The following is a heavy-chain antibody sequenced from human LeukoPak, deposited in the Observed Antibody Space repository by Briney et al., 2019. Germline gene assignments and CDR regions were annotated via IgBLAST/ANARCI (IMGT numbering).Heavy chain of an antibody. D-gene: IGHD2-2*01. CDR2: IIPILGIA. CDR1: GGTFSSYT. Sequence: SMKVSCKASGGTFSSYTISWVRQAPGQGLEWMGRIIPILGIANYAQKFQGRVTITADKSTSTAYMELSSLRSEDTAVYYCARDGCSGTSCYLKGNLIDPWGQGTVITVSS. CDR3: ARDGCSGTSCYLKGNLIDP. J-gene: IGHJ5*02. V-gene: IGHV1-69*04.